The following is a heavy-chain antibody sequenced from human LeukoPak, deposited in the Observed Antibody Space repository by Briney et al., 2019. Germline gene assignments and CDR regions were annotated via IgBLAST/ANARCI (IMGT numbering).Heavy chain of an antibody. J-gene: IGHJ6*02. CDR3: AAYSGSYGGWYLHPMDL. Sequence: SETLSLTCTVSGGSISSSSYYWGWIRQPPGKGLEWIGSIYYSGSTYYNPSLKSRVTISVDTSKNQFSLKLTSVTAADTAVYYCAAYSGSYGGWYLHPMDLWGQGITVTVSS. D-gene: IGHD1-26*01. CDR1: GGSISSSSYY. CDR2: IYYSGST. V-gene: IGHV4-39*07.